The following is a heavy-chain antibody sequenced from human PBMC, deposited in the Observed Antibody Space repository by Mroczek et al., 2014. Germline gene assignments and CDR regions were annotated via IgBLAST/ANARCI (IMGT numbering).Heavy chain of an antibody. CDR1: GGSISSYY. CDR3: ARDNVVGGTSSSILYDSSGYYHQPYGMDV. V-gene: IGHV4-59*01. D-gene: IGHD3-22*01. CDR2: IYYSGST. Sequence: QVQLQESGPGLVKPSETLSLTCTVSGGSISSYYWSWIRQPPGKGLEWIGYIYYSGSTNYNPSLKSRVTISVDTSKNQFSLKLSSVTAADTAVYYCARDNVVGGTSSSILYDSSGYYHQPYGMDVWGQGTTVTVSS. J-gene: IGHJ6*02.